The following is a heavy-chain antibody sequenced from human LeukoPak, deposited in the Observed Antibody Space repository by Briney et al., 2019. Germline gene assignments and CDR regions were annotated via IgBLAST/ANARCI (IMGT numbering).Heavy chain of an antibody. Sequence: PSETLSLTCTVSGGSISSGSYYWSWIRQPAGKGLEWIGHIYTSGSTNYNPSLKSRVTISVDTSKNQFSLKLSSVTAADTAVYYCARERYWFDSWGQGTLVTVSS. CDR2: IYTSGST. CDR3: ARERYWFDS. J-gene: IGHJ5*01. CDR1: GGSISSGSYY. V-gene: IGHV4-61*09.